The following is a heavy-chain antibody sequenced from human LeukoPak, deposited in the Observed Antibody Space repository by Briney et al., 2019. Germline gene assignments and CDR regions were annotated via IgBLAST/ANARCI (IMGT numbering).Heavy chain of an antibody. J-gene: IGHJ4*02. CDR1: GGSISSYY. CDR2: IYYSGST. CDR3: ARGGTSFDY. V-gene: IGHV4-59*01. Sequence: SETLSLTCTVSGGSISSYYWSWVRQPPGKGLEWIGYIYYSGSTNYNPSLKSRVTISVDTSKNQFALKLSSVTAADTAVYYCARGGTSFDYWGQGTLVTVSS. D-gene: IGHD4-23*01.